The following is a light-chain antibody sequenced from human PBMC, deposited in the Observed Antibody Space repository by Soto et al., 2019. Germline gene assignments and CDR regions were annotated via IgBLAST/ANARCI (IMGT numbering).Light chain of an antibody. J-gene: IGKJ1*01. Sequence: EIVLTQSPGTLSLSPGERATLSCRASQSVTSSYLAWYQQKPGQAPRLFIYGASSRATGIPDRFSGSGSGTDFTLTICRLEPEDFAVYHCQQYGNSPWTFGQGTKVEIK. V-gene: IGKV3-20*01. CDR2: GAS. CDR3: QQYGNSPWT. CDR1: QSVTSSY.